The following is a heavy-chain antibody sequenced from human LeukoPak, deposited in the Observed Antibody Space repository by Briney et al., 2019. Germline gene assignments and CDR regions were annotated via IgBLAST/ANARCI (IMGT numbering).Heavy chain of an antibody. CDR3: ARDWLDYYDSSGYPLDAFDI. CDR2: ISAYNGNT. D-gene: IGHD3-22*01. Sequence: ASVKVSCKASGYTFTSYGISWVRQAPGQGLEWMGWISAYNGNTNYAQKLQGRVTMTTDISTSTAYMELRSLRSDDTAVYYCARDWLDYYDSSGYPLDAFDIWGQGTMVTVSS. V-gene: IGHV1-18*01. J-gene: IGHJ3*02. CDR1: GYTFTSYG.